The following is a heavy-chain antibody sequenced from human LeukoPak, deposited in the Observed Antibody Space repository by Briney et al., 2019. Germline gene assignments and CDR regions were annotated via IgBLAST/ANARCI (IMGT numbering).Heavy chain of an antibody. CDR2: ISSSGSTI. V-gene: IGHV3-11*04. CDR3: AREGSGYYFRWFDP. CDR1: GFTFSDYY. D-gene: IGHD3-22*01. Sequence: GGSLRLSCAASGFTFSDYYMSWIRQAPGKGLEWVSYISSSGSTIYYADSVKGRFTISRDNAKNSLYLQMNSLRAGDTAVYYCAREGSGYYFRWFDPWGQGTLVTVSS. J-gene: IGHJ5*02.